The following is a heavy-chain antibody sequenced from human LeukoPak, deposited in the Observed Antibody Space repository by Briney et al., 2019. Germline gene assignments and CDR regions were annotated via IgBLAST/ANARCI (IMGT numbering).Heavy chain of an antibody. Sequence: SETLSLTCAVYGGSFSGYYWSWIRQPPGKGLEWIGEINHSGSTNYNPSLKSRVTISVDTSKNQFSLKLSSVTAADTAVYYCARGGYSYGLTFRRFDYWGQGTLVTVSS. CDR3: ARGGYSYGLTFRRFDY. J-gene: IGHJ4*01. D-gene: IGHD5-18*01. V-gene: IGHV4-34*01. CDR2: INHSGST. CDR1: GGSFSGYY.